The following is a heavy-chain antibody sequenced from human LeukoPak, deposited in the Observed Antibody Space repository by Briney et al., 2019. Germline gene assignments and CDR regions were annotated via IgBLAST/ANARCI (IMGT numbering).Heavy chain of an antibody. CDR1: GFTFSSYG. J-gene: IGHJ3*02. D-gene: IGHD4-17*01. CDR3: ASTVTKGDAFDI. Sequence: GGSLRLSCAASGFTFSSYGMHWVRQAPGKGLEWVAVIWYDGSNKYYADSVKGRFTTSRDNSKNTLYLQMNSLRAEDTAVYYCASTVTKGDAFDIWGQGTMVTVSS. CDR2: IWYDGSNK. V-gene: IGHV3-33*01.